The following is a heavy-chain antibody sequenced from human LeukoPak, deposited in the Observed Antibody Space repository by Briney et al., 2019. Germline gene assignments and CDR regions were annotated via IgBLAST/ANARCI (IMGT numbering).Heavy chain of an antibody. V-gene: IGHV3-21*01. CDR1: GFTFSSYS. CDR2: ISSSSSYI. J-gene: IGHJ4*02. Sequence: GGSLRLSCAASGFTFSSYSMNWVRQAPGKGLEWVSSISSSSSYIHYADSVKGRFTISRDNAKNSLFLQMNSLRAEDTAVYYCTSMYCSSTSCYYDYWGQGTLVTVSS. D-gene: IGHD2-2*01. CDR3: TSMYCSSTSCYYDY.